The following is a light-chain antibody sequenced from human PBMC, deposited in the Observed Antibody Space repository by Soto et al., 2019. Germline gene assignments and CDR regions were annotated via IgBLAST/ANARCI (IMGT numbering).Light chain of an antibody. Sequence: QSVLTQPASVSGSPGQSITVSCTGTSSDVGYSDHVSWYQQHTGKAPKLMIYHVTYRPSGVSNRFSGSKSGNTASLTISGLQADDEADYYCTSYTSSSTLVVFGGGTQLTVL. V-gene: IGLV2-14*03. CDR2: HVT. CDR1: SSDVGYSDH. CDR3: TSYTSSSTLVV. J-gene: IGLJ2*01.